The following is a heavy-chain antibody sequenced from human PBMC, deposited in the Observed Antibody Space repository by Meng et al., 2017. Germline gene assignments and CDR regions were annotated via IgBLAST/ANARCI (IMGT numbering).Heavy chain of an antibody. CDR1: GGTFSSYA. Sequence: SVKVSCKASGGTFSSYAISWVRQAPGQGLEWMGGIIPIFGTANYAQKFQGRVTITADESTSTAYMELSSLSSEDTAVYYCARDLRDGYNYGPSAFDIWGQGTMVTVSS. CDR3: ARDLRDGYNYGPSAFDI. D-gene: IGHD5-24*01. CDR2: IIPIFGTA. V-gene: IGHV1-69*13. J-gene: IGHJ3*02.